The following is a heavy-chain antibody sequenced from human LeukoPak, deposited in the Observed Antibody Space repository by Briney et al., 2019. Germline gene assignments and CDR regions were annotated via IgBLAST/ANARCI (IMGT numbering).Heavy chain of an antibody. D-gene: IGHD1-26*01. J-gene: IGHJ4*02. CDR2: ISHSGTT. V-gene: IGHV4-59*01. Sequence: SETLSLTCTVSGGSISSFYWSWIRQPPEKGLEWIGYISHSGTTNYNPSLQSRVTISVDTSMNQFSLKLSSVTAADTAVYYCARSNSESYYRGYYFDYWGQGTLVTVSS. CDR3: ARSNSESYYRGYYFDY. CDR1: GGSISSFY.